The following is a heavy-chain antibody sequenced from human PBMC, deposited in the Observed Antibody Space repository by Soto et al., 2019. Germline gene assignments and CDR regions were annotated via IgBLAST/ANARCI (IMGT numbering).Heavy chain of an antibody. Sequence: SETLSLTCTVSGGSISSGDYYWSWIRQPPGKGLEWIGYIYYSGSTYYNLSLKSRVTISVDTSKNQFSLKLSSVTAADTAVYYCARDVSAVSLYYFDYWGQGTLVTVSS. J-gene: IGHJ4*02. CDR3: ARDVSAVSLYYFDY. D-gene: IGHD2-8*01. CDR1: GGSISSGDYY. CDR2: IYYSGST. V-gene: IGHV4-30-4*01.